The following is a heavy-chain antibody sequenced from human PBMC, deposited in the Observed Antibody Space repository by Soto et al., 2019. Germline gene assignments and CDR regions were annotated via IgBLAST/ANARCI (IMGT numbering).Heavy chain of an antibody. CDR3: ARLFGYSGYDYYFDY. J-gene: IGHJ4*02. V-gene: IGHV4-61*01. D-gene: IGHD5-12*01. Sequence: SETLSLTCTVSGGSVSSGSYYWSWIRQPPGKGLEWIGYIYYSGSTNYNPSLKSRVTISVDTSKNQFSLKLSSVTAADTAVYYCARLFGYSGYDYYFDYWGQGTLVTVSS. CDR1: GGSVSSGSYY. CDR2: IYYSGST.